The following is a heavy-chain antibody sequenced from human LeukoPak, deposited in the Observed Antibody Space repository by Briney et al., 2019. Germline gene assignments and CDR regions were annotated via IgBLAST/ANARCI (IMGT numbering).Heavy chain of an antibody. Sequence: PGGSLRLSCAASGFTFSSYAMHWDRQAPGKGLEYVSAISSNGGSTYYANSVKGRFTISRDNSKNTLYLQMGSLRAEDMAVYYCARVQPGYTFDYWGQGTLVTVSS. CDR3: ARVQPGYTFDY. CDR1: GFTFSSYA. V-gene: IGHV3-64*01. J-gene: IGHJ4*02. D-gene: IGHD2-2*02. CDR2: ISSNGGST.